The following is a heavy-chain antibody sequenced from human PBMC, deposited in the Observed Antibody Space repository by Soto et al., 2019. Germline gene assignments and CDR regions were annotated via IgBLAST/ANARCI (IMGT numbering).Heavy chain of an antibody. J-gene: IGHJ4*02. D-gene: IGHD4-17*01. CDR3: ARPLHGDYFFDY. Sequence: ASVKVSCKASGYAFTSYGISWVRQAPGQGLEWMGWISAYNGNTNYAQKLQGRVTMTTDTSTSTAYMELRSLGSDDTAVYYCARPLHGDYFFDYWGQGALLTVSS. CDR2: ISAYNGNT. V-gene: IGHV1-18*01. CDR1: GYAFTSYG.